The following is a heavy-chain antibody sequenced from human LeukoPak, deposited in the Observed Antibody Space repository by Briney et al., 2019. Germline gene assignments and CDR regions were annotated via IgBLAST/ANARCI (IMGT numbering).Heavy chain of an antibody. CDR3: ARGITMID. Sequence: PSETLSLTCAVYGGSFSGYYWSWIRQPPGKGLEWIGEINHSGSTNYNPSLKSRVTISVDTSKNQFSLKLSSVTAADTAVYYCARGITMIDWGQGTLVTVSS. CDR1: GGSFSGYY. V-gene: IGHV4-34*01. J-gene: IGHJ4*02. CDR2: INHSGST. D-gene: IGHD3-22*01.